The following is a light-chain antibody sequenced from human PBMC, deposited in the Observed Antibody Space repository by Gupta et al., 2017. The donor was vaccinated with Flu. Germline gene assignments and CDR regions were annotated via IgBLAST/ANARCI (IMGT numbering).Light chain of an antibody. V-gene: IGLV2-14*01. J-gene: IGLJ3*02. CDR3: SSYTSTTTLRV. Sequence: QSALTHPASVSGSPGQSITISCTGTSSDVGGYNYVSWYQQHPGKAPKLVIYEVSIRPSGVSYRFSGSKSGNTASLTISGLQAEDEADYYCSSYTSTTTLRVFGGGTKLTVL. CDR1: SSDVGGYNY. CDR2: EVS.